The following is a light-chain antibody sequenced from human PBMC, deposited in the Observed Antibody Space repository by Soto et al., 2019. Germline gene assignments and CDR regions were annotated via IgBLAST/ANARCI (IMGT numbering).Light chain of an antibody. CDR1: SSDVGGYNY. Sequence: QSALNQPASVSGSPGQSITISCTGSSSDVGGYNYVSWYQQHHPGKAPKLMIYDVSNRPSGVSNRFSGSKSGNTASLTISGLQAEDEADYYCSSYTTSSTVVFGGGTKLT. J-gene: IGLJ2*01. V-gene: IGLV2-14*03. CDR2: DVS. CDR3: SSYTTSSTVV.